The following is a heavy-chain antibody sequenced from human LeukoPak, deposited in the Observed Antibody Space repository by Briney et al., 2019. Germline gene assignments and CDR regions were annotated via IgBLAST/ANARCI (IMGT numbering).Heavy chain of an antibody. CDR1: GGSISSSSYY. Sequence: SETLSLTCTVSGGSISSSSYYWGWIRQPPGKGLEWIGGIYYSGSTYYNPSLKSRVTISVDTSKNQFSLKLSSVTAADTAVYYCARLSIVVVAARIFDYWGQGTLVTVSS. D-gene: IGHD2-15*01. J-gene: IGHJ4*02. CDR3: ARLSIVVVAARIFDY. CDR2: IYYSGST. V-gene: IGHV4-39*01.